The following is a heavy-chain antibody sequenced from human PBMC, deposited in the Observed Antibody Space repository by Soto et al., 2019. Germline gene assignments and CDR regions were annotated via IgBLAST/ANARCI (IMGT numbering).Heavy chain of an antibody. CDR3: AKDLSGHYYDSSGYYLYNWFDP. Sequence: GGSLRLSCAASGFTFSSYAMSWVRQAPGKGLEWVSAISGSGGSTYYADSVKGRFTISRDNSKNTLYLQMNSPRAEDTAVYYCAKDLSGHYYDSSGYYLYNWFDPWGQGTLVTVSS. CDR2: ISGSGGST. J-gene: IGHJ5*02. V-gene: IGHV3-23*01. D-gene: IGHD3-22*01. CDR1: GFTFSSYA.